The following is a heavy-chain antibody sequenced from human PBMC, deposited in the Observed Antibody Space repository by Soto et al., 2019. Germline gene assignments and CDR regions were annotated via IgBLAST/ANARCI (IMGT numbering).Heavy chain of an antibody. CDR2: LYHTGNT. V-gene: IGHV4-30-2*01. CDR3: ARFRGTAILDF. Sequence: SETLSLTCAVSGGPISSGGYSWSWIRQPPGKGLEWIGYLYHTGNTYYNPSLESRVTISVDRSKNQFSLELTSVTAADTAVYYCARFRGTAILDFWGQGTLVTVSS. J-gene: IGHJ4*02. D-gene: IGHD2-21*02. CDR1: GGPISSGGYS.